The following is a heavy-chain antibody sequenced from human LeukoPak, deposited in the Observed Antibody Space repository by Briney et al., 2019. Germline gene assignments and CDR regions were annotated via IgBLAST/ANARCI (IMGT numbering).Heavy chain of an antibody. CDR1: GYSFTSXX. CDR3: ARHFYPYYDSSGPYYFDY. J-gene: IGHJ4*02. Sequence: GESLKISCKGSGYSFTSXXXGXXRQMXXXXXXXXXXXXXGDSDTXYSPSFQGXXXXXXDKSISTAYLQWSSLKASDTAMYYCARHFYPYYDSSGPYYFDYWGQGTLVTVSS. V-gene: IGHV5-51*01. CDR2: XXXGDSDT. D-gene: IGHD3-22*01.